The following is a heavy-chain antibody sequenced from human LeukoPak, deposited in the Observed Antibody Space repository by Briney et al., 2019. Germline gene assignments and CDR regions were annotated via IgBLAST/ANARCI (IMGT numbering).Heavy chain of an antibody. CDR2: ISNSGEST. CDR1: GSTFSNYA. D-gene: IGHD1-1*01. Sequence: GGSLRLSCAASGSTFSNYAMSWVRQAPGKGLEWVSGISNSGESTYYAGSVKGRFTISRDNSKNMLYLQMNSLRAEDTAVYYCAKGTTGTTPYYFDYWGQGTLVTVSA. J-gene: IGHJ4*02. CDR3: AKGTTGTTPYYFDY. V-gene: IGHV3-23*01.